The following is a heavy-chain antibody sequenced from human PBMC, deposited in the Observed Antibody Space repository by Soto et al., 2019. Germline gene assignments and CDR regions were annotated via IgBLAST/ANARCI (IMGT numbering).Heavy chain of an antibody. D-gene: IGHD2-8*01. CDR1: GGSISNFY. Sequence: QVHLRESGPGLVKPSETLSLSCTVSGGSISNFYWSWIRQPPGKGREWIGYISYSGNTNYNPSLKSRVSISVDTSKNQLSLNLTSVTAADTAVYYCARAPMVLSRSYFDSWGQGTPVTVSS. CDR2: ISYSGNT. J-gene: IGHJ4*02. CDR3: ARAPMVLSRSYFDS. V-gene: IGHV4-59*01.